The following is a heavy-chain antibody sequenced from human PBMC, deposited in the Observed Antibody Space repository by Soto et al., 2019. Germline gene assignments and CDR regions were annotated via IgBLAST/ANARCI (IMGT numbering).Heavy chain of an antibody. Sequence: QVQLVESGGDLVKPGGSLRLSCVASGFTFSDYYMSWIRQAPGKGLEWISYITTSGSNIYYADSVKGRFTISRDNAKNSLYLQMNSLRAEDTAVYYCARGKWESRVGFDYWGQGTLVTVSS. J-gene: IGHJ4*02. CDR3: ARGKWESRVGFDY. CDR1: GFTFSDYY. CDR2: ITTSGSNI. V-gene: IGHV3-11*01. D-gene: IGHD1-26*01.